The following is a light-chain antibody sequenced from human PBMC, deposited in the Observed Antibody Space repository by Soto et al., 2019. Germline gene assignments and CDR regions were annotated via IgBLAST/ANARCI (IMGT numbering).Light chain of an antibody. CDR1: QSIGTY. CDR2: DAS. CDR3: QQRNPLT. J-gene: IGKJ4*01. Sequence: IVLTQSPATLSLSPGERATLSCRASQSIGTYLAWYQQKPGQAPRLLIYDASNRATGIPARFSGGGSGTDFTLTISSLEPEDFAVYYCQQRNPLTFGGGTKVEIK. V-gene: IGKV3-11*01.